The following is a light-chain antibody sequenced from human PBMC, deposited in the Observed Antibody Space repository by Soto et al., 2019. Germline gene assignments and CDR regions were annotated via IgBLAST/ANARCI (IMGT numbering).Light chain of an antibody. J-gene: IGLJ2*01. V-gene: IGLV2-23*01. CDR1: SSDVGSYNL. Sequence: QSAPTQPASVSGSPGQSITISCTGTSSDVGSYNLVSWYQQYPGKAPKLMIYEGTNRPSGVSNRFSGSKSGNTASLTISGLQAEDEAHYYCSSYAGRVVFGGGTKLTVL. CDR2: EGT. CDR3: SSYAGRVV.